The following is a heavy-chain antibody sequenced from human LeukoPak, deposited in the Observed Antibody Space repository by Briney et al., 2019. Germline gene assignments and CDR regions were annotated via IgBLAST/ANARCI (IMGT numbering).Heavy chain of an antibody. CDR1: GASISTNSYY. CDR2: VFSTGTT. V-gene: IGHV4-61*02. J-gene: IGHJ5*02. Sequence: SETLSLTCTVSGASISTNSYYWSWIRQPAGKGLEWIGRVFSTGTTNYNPSLKSRVTMSIDTSKNQFSLSLTSVTAADTAVYYCARGGNLNWFDPWGQGTLVTVSS. CDR3: ARGGNLNWFDP.